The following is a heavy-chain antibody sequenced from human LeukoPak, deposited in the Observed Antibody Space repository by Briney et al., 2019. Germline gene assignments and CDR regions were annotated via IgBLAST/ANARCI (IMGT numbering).Heavy chain of an antibody. D-gene: IGHD6-13*01. Sequence: SETLSLTCTVSGGSISSYYWSWIRQPPGKGLEWIGYIYYSGSTNYNPSPKSRVTISVDTSKNQFSLKLSSVTAADTAVYYCASVGYSSSWYSRGAFDIWGQGTMVTVSS. CDR1: GGSISSYY. V-gene: IGHV4-59*01. CDR2: IYYSGST. J-gene: IGHJ3*02. CDR3: ASVGYSSSWYSRGAFDI.